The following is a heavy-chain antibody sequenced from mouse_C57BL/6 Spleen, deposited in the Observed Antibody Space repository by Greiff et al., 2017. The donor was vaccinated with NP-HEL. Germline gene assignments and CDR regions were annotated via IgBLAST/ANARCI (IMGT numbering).Heavy chain of an antibody. CDR3: ARYDYDVGYFDY. CDR2: IYPRSGNT. D-gene: IGHD2-4*01. V-gene: IGHV1-81*01. CDR1: GYTFTSYG. J-gene: IGHJ2*01. Sequence: VKLMESGAELARPGASVKLSCKASGYTFTSYGISWVKQRTGQGLEWIGEIYPRSGNTYYNEKFKGKATLTADKSSSTAYMELRSLTSEDSAVYFCARYDYDVGYFDYWGQGTTLTVSS.